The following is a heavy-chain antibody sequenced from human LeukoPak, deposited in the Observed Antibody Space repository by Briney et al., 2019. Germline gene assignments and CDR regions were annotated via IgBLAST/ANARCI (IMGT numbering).Heavy chain of an antibody. V-gene: IGHV1-8*01. Sequence: ASVKVSRKASGYTFTRYDIDWVRQATGQGLEWMGWMNPNSGNTGYAQKFQGRVTMTRNTSISTAYMELSSLRSEDTAVYYCARGLIAAAGYYFDYWGQGTLVTVSS. CDR3: ARGLIAAAGYYFDY. J-gene: IGHJ4*02. D-gene: IGHD6-13*01. CDR2: MNPNSGNT. CDR1: GYTFTRYD.